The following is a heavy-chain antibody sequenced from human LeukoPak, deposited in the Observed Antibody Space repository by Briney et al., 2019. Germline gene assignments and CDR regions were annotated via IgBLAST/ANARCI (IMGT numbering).Heavy chain of an antibody. D-gene: IGHD6-19*01. V-gene: IGHV3-23*01. CDR3: AKDLGSGWYWFLDY. CDR2: ISGSGGST. J-gene: IGHJ4*02. CDR1: GFTFSSYA. Sequence: GGSLRLSCAASGFTFSSYAMSWVRQAPGKGLEWVSAISGSGGSTYYADSVKGRFTISRDNSKNTLYLQMSSLRAEDTAVYYCAKDLGSGWYWFLDYWGQGTLVTVSS.